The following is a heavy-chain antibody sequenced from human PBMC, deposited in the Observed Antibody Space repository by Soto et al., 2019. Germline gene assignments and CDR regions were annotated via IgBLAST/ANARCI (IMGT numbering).Heavy chain of an antibody. V-gene: IGHV1-24*01. Sequence: ASVKVSCQVSGYTLTELSMHWVRQAPGKGLEWMGGFDPEDGETIYAQKFQGRVTMTEDTSTDTAYMELSSLRSEDTAVYYCATSHRSRYYDFWSGYYTWYGMDVWGQGTTVTVSS. CDR1: GYTLTELS. CDR2: FDPEDGET. J-gene: IGHJ6*02. D-gene: IGHD3-3*01. CDR3: ATSHRSRYYDFWSGYYTWYGMDV.